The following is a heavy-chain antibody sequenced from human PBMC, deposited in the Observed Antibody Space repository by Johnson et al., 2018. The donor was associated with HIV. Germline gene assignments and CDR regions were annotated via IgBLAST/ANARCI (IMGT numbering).Heavy chain of an antibody. Sequence: QVQLVESGGGLVKPGGSLRLSCGASGFTFSDSYMNWIRQAPGKGLEWVSYISSSDSAIWYADSVKGRFTVSRDNAKNSLYLQMHSLRLEDTAVYYCAKVRWLRLDNEAFDSWGQGTMVTVS. D-gene: IGHD5-12*01. CDR2: ISSSDSAI. CDR1: GFTFSDSY. CDR3: AKVRWLRLDNEAFDS. V-gene: IGHV3-11*04. J-gene: IGHJ3*02.